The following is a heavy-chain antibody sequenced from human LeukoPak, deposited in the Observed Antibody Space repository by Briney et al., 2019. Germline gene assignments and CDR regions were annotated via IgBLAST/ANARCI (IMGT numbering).Heavy chain of an antibody. CDR1: GGSISSYY. J-gene: IGHJ4*02. V-gene: IGHV4-34*01. CDR3: ARELVHFDY. CDR2: INHSGST. D-gene: IGHD1-1*01. Sequence: PSETLSLTCTVSGGSISSYYWSWIRQPPGKGLEWIGEINHSGSTNYNPSLKSRVTISVDTSKNQFSLKLSSVTAADTAVYYCARELVHFDYWGQGTLVTVSS.